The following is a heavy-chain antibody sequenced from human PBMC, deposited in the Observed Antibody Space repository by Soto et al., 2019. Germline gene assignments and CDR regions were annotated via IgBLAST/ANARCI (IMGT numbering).Heavy chain of an antibody. Sequence: QVQLVQSGAEVKKPGASVKVSCKASGYTFTSYAMHWVRQAPGQRLDWMGWINAGNGNTKYSQKFQGRVTITRDTSASTAYMELSSLRSEDTAVYYCARDREVRGVGYYFDYWGQGTLVTVSS. J-gene: IGHJ4*02. CDR2: INAGNGNT. D-gene: IGHD3-10*01. CDR3: ARDREVRGVGYYFDY. V-gene: IGHV1-3*01. CDR1: GYTFTSYA.